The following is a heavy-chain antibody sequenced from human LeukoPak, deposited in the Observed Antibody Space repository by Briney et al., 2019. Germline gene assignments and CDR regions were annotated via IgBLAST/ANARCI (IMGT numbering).Heavy chain of an antibody. CDR2: INHSGST. CDR1: GGSFSGYY. D-gene: IGHD1-26*01. CDR3: AEQVGGENWYYYYYMDG. J-gene: IGHJ6*03. Sequence: SETLSLTCAVYGGSFSGYYWSWIRQPPGKGEEWIGEINHSGSTNYNPSLKSRVTISVGTSKNQYSLKLSSVTAADTAVYYCAEQVGGENWYYYYYMDGWGKGTTVTVSS. V-gene: IGHV4-34*01.